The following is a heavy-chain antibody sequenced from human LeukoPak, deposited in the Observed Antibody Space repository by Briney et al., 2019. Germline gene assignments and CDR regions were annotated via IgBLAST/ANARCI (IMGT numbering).Heavy chain of an antibody. D-gene: IGHD6-13*01. CDR3: ARDLRQQLDYYYMDV. V-gene: IGHV3-7*01. J-gene: IGHJ6*03. CDR1: GFTFSNYW. CDR2: IQEDGSEK. Sequence: GGSLRLSCAASGFTFSNYWMAWVRQAPGKGLEWVANIQEDGSEKFYVDSVKGRFTISRANAKNSVYLQMNSLRAEDTAVYYCARDLRQQLDYYYMDVWGKGTTVTVSS.